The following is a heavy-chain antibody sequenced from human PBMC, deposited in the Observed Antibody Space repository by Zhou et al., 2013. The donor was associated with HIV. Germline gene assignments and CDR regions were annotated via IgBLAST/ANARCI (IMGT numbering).Heavy chain of an antibody. CDR2: INPKNGVT. D-gene: IGHD2-21*01. Sequence: QVQMVQSGAEVKKPGASVKVSCKPSGYTFTGYYVHWVRQAPGQGLEWMGWINPKNGVTSYAQKFQGRVTMTRDTPITTAYMELSRLTSDDTAIYYCTRDQPVTYEMLFAFDIWGQGTMVTVSS. V-gene: IGHV1-2*02. J-gene: IGHJ3*02. CDR1: GYTFTGYY. CDR3: TRDQPVTYEMLFAFDI.